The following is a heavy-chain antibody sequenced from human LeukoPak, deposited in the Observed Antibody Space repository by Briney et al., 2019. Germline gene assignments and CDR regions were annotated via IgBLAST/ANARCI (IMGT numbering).Heavy chain of an antibody. V-gene: IGHV3-23*01. D-gene: IGHD3-22*01. CDR2: ISGSGGST. CDR1: GFTFSSYA. J-gene: IGHJ3*02. CDR3: AKPRRDTYYYDSSGEGEAFDI. Sequence: GGSLRLSCAASGFTFSSYAMSWVRQAPGKGLEWVSAISGSGGSTYYADSVKGRFTISRDNPKNTLYLQMNSLRAEDTAVYYCAKPRRDTYYYDSSGEGEAFDIWGQGTMVTVSS.